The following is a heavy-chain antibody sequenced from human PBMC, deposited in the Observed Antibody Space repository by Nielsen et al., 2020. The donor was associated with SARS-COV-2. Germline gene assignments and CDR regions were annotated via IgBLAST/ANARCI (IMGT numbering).Heavy chain of an antibody. CDR1: GGSISSGGYS. J-gene: IGHJ3*02. CDR2: IYHSGRT. Sequence: SETLSLTCAVSGGSISSGGYSGSWIRQPPGKGLEWIGNIYHSGRTYYNPSLKSRVTISVDRSKNQFSLQLRSVTAADTAVYFCARGGRITFGGADDAFDIWGQGTMVTVSS. V-gene: IGHV4-30-2*01. D-gene: IGHD3-16*01. CDR3: ARGGRITFGGADDAFDI.